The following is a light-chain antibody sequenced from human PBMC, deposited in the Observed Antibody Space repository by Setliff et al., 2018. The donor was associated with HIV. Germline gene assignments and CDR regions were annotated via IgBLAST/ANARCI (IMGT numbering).Light chain of an antibody. CDR3: QQRSSWVT. J-gene: IGKJ4*01. V-gene: IGKV3-11*01. Sequence: EIVLTQSPATLSLSPGERATLSCRASQTIRSYLAWYQQKPGQAPRLLIYDAGNRATGIPARFSGSGSGTDFTLTISSLEAEDVGVYYCQQRSSWVTFGGGTKVDIK. CDR2: DAG. CDR1: QTIRSY.